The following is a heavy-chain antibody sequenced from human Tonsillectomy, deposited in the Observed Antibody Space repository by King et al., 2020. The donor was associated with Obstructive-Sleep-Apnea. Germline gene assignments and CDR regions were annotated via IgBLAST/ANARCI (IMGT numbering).Heavy chain of an antibody. CDR1: GGTFSSYA. CDR3: ARDEWLAFDY. CDR2: IIPILGIA. V-gene: IGHV1-69*10. J-gene: IGHJ4*02. Sequence: VQLVESGAEVKKPGSSVKVSCKASGGTFSSYAISWVLQAPGQGLEWMGVIIPILGIANYTQKFQGRVTITADKSTSTAYMELSSLRSEDTAVYYCARDEWLAFDYWGQGTLVTVSS. D-gene: IGHD6-19*01.